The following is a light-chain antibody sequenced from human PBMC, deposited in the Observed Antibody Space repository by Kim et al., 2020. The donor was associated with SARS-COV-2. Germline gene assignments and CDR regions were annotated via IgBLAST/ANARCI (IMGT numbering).Light chain of an antibody. CDR1: QSVSSSY. CDR3: QLLGSSPRYT. CDR2: GAS. J-gene: IGKJ2*01. V-gene: IGKV3-20*01. Sequence: EIVLTQSPGTLSLSPGEGATLSCRASQSVSSSYLAWYQQKPGQAPRLLIYGASSRATGIPDRFSGSGSGTDFTLTISRLEPEDFAAYYWQLLGSSPRYTFGQGTKLEI.